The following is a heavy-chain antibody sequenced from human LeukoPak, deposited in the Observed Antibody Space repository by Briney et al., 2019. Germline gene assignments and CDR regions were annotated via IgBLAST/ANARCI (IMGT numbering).Heavy chain of an antibody. J-gene: IGHJ4*02. CDR3: AREGQSPGYGGKPGDD. V-gene: IGHV3-7*01. CDR2: IKQDGSEK. D-gene: IGHD4-23*01. CDR1: GFTFSSYW. Sequence: GRSLRLSCAASGFTFSSYWMSWVRQAPGKGLEWVANIKQDGSEKYYVDSVKGRFTISRDNAKNSLYLQMNSLRAEDTAVYYCAREGQSPGYGGKPGDDWGQGTLVIVSS.